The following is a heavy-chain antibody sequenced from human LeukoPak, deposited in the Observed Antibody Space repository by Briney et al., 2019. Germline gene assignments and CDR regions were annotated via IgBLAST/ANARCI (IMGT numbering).Heavy chain of an antibody. Sequence: SETLSLTSTVSGASITSSYWSWIRQTPGTRHKCVGNIYSGSTNSNPSFESGVTVSLSTSKNRFSLRLTPGTAADTALYYCARDGYGSGSYGWFDPWGQGTLVTVSS. CDR1: GASITSSY. CDR3: ARDGYGSGSYGWFDP. CDR2: IYSGST. V-gene: IGHV4-59*01. D-gene: IGHD3-10*01. J-gene: IGHJ5*02.